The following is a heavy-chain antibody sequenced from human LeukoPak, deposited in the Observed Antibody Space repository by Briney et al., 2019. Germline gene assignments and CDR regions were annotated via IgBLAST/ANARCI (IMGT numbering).Heavy chain of an antibody. Sequence: SETLSLTCTVSGYSITSGYYWGWIRQPPGKGLEWIGSIYHSGSTNYNPSLKSRVTMSVDTSKNQFSLKLSSVTAADTAVYYCASERRVGATFDYWGQGTLVTVSS. CDR1: GYSITSGYY. V-gene: IGHV4-38-2*02. J-gene: IGHJ4*02. CDR3: ASERRVGATFDY. CDR2: IYHSGST. D-gene: IGHD1-26*01.